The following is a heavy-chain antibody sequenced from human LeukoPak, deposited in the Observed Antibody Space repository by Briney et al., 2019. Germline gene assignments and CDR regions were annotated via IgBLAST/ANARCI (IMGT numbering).Heavy chain of an antibody. CDR2: IWYDGSNK. J-gene: IGHJ4*02. V-gene: IGHV3-33*08. Sequence: LTGRSLRLSCAASGVTFSSYVMHWVRQAPGKGLEWVAVIWYDGSNKYYADSLKGRFTISRDNARNTLYLQLNSLRAEDTAVYYCARDQGGIAAAGTIGYCDYWGQGTLVTVSS. CDR3: ARDQGGIAAAGTIGYCDY. CDR1: GVTFSSYV. D-gene: IGHD6-13*01.